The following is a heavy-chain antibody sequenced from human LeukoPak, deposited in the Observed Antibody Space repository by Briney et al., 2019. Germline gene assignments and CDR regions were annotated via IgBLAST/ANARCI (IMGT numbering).Heavy chain of an antibody. CDR2: IYHSGST. J-gene: IGHJ6*04. Sequence: SGTLSLTCAVSGGSISSSNWWSWVRQPPGKGLEWIGEIYHSGSTNYNPSLKSRVTISVDTSKNQFSLKLSSVTAADTAVYYCARVPVRGVQYYYYGMDVWGKGTTVTVSS. CDR3: ARVPVRGVQYYYYGMDV. D-gene: IGHD3-10*01. V-gene: IGHV4-4*02. CDR1: GGSISSSNW.